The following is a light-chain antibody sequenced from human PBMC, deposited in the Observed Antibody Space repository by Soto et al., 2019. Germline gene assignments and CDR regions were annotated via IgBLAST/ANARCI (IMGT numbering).Light chain of an antibody. CDR1: QSVSSN. CDR3: QQYNNWPLT. Sequence: EIVMTQSPATLSVSPGERATLACRATQSVSSNLARYQQKPGQAPMLLIYGASTRATGIPARFRGSGSGTTCPLTISSLQSEDFAVYCCQQYNNWPLTFGGGTKVEIK. V-gene: IGKV3-15*01. CDR2: GAS. J-gene: IGKJ4*01.